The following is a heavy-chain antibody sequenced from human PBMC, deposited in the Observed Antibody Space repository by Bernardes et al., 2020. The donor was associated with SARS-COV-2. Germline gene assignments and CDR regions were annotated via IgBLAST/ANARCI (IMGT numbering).Heavy chain of an antibody. CDR3: ASLTVGTLPPFDL. V-gene: IGHV3-23*01. CDR2: ISGSGGNT. CDR1: GFSFSNYA. D-gene: IGHD4-17*01. J-gene: IGHJ2*01. Sequence: GGSLRLSCAASGFSFSNYAMSWVRQAPGKGLEWVSSISGSGGNTFFAVSVKGRFTISRDNSKNTLYVQMNSLRAEDTAVYYCASLTVGTLPPFDLWGRGTLVTVSS.